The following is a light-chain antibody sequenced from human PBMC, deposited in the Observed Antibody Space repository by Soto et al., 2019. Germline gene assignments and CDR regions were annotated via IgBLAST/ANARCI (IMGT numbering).Light chain of an antibody. V-gene: IGLV2-11*01. CDR3: SSYTSTRTYV. Sequence: QSALTQPRSVSGSPGQSVTISCTGTSSDVGAYNYVSWYQQHPGKAPKLMIHDVTKRPSGVPDRFSGSKSGNTASLTISGLQAEDEADYYCSSYTSTRTYVFGTGTKLTVL. CDR1: SSDVGAYNY. CDR2: DVT. J-gene: IGLJ1*01.